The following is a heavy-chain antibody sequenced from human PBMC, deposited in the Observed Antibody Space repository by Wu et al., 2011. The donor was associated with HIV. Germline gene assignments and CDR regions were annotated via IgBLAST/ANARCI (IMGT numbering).Heavy chain of an antibody. CDR1: GYTFTGYY. CDR3: ARVEARDFWSGYYDY. V-gene: IGHV1-2*02. CDR2: INPNSGGT. J-gene: IGHJ4*02. D-gene: IGHD3-3*01. Sequence: QVQLVQSGAEVKKPGASVKVSCKASGYTFTGYYMHWVRQAPGQGLEWMGWINPNSGGTNYAQKFQGRVTMTRDTSISTAYVELSSLRSDDTAVYYCARVEARDFWSGYYDYWGQGTLVTVS.